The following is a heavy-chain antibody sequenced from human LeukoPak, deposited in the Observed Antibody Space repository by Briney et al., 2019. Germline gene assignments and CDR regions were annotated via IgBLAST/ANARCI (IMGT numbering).Heavy chain of an antibody. D-gene: IGHD3-22*01. CDR3: AKVSDRDSSGYYWGFEY. V-gene: IGHV4-59*08. J-gene: IGHJ4*02. CDR1: GGSISGYY. CDR2: IYYSGST. Sequence: SETLSLACTVSGGSISGYYWSWIRQPPGKGLECIGYIYYSGSTNYNPSLKSRVTISVDTSRNQFSLKLTSVTAADTAVYYCAKVSDRDSSGYYWGFEYWGQGTLVTVSS.